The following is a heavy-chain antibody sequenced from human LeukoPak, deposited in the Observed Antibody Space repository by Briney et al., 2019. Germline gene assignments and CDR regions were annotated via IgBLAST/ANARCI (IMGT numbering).Heavy chain of an antibody. J-gene: IGHJ4*02. V-gene: IGHV3-7*03. CDR1: GFTFSSYE. CDR2: IKQDGSEK. Sequence: GGSLRLSCAASGFTFSSYEMNWVRQAPGKGLEWVANIKQDGSEKYYVDSVKSRFTISRDNAKNSLYLQMNSLRAEDTAVYYCARADYGDYGAYWGQGTLVTVSS. D-gene: IGHD4-17*01. CDR3: ARADYGDYGAY.